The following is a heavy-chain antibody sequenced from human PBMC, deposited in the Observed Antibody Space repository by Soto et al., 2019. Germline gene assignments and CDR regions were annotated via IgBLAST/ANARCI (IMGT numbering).Heavy chain of an antibody. J-gene: IGHJ1*01. Sequence: PGGSLRLSCAASGFTFSSYGMHWVRRAPGKGLEWVAVISYDGSNKYYADSVKGRFTISRDNSKNTLYLQMNSLRPEDTTVYYCARDTGGSPHHSALGNWGQGTLVTVSS. CDR3: ARDTGGSPHHSALGN. CDR1: GFTFSSYG. CDR2: ISYDGSNK. V-gene: IGHV3-30*03. D-gene: IGHD2-2*01.